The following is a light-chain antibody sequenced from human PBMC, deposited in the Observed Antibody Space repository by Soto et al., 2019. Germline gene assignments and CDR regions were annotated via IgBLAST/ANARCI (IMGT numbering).Light chain of an antibody. CDR2: AAS. Sequence: DIPMTQSPSSLSASVGDIVTITCRASQAINAYLNWYQQKPGKAPNILIFAASTLQSGVPSRFSGSGSGTDFTLTINNLQPEDVAMYFCQQSYSGPFTLGPGTKVDI. CDR1: QAINAY. CDR3: QQSYSGPFT. J-gene: IGKJ3*01. V-gene: IGKV1-39*01.